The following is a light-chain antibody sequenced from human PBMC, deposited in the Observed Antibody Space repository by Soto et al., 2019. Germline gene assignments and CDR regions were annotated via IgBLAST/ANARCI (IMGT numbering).Light chain of an antibody. Sequence: DIRMTQSPSSLSASVGDRVTITCRASQSIDSYLNWYQQKPGKAPKLLIYAASSLHSGVPSRFSGSGSGTDFTLTISSLQPEDSATYYCQQSYSTPAFGQGTKVEI. CDR1: QSIDSY. CDR3: QQSYSTPA. CDR2: AAS. J-gene: IGKJ1*01. V-gene: IGKV1-39*01.